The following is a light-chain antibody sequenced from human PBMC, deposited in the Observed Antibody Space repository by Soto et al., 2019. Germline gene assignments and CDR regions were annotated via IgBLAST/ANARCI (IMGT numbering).Light chain of an antibody. Sequence: QSVLTQPRSVSGSPGQSVTISCTGTSSDVGNYIYVSWYQQHPGKAPKLMIYDVSKRPSGVPDRFSGSKSGNTASLTISGLQAEDEADYYCCSYVGSYSLVFGGGTKVTV. CDR1: SSDVGNYIY. CDR3: CSYVGSYSLV. J-gene: IGLJ2*01. CDR2: DVS. V-gene: IGLV2-11*01.